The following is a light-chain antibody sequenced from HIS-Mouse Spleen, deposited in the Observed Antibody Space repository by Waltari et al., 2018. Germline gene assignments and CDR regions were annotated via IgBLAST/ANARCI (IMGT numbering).Light chain of an antibody. CDR2: GAS. CDR3: QQYNNWPPYT. Sequence: EIVMTQSPATLSVSPGERATLSCRASQSGSSNLAWYQPKPGQAPRLLIYGASTRATGIPARFSGSGSGTEFTLTISSMQSEDFAVYYCQQYNNWPPYTFGQGTKLEIK. CDR1: QSGSSN. V-gene: IGKV3-15*01. J-gene: IGKJ2*01.